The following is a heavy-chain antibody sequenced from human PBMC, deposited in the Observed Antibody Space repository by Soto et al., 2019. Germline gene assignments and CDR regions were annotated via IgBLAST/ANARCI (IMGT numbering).Heavy chain of an antibody. CDR2: ISGSGGST. V-gene: IGHV3-23*01. Sequence: AGGSLRLSCAASGFTFSSYAMSWVRQAPGKGLEWVSAISGSGGSTYYADSVKGRFTISRDNSKNTLYLQMNSLRAEDTAVYYCAKLPYGDYLYYFDYWGQGTLVTVSS. CDR3: AKLPYGDYLYYFDY. J-gene: IGHJ4*02. CDR1: GFTFSSYA. D-gene: IGHD4-17*01.